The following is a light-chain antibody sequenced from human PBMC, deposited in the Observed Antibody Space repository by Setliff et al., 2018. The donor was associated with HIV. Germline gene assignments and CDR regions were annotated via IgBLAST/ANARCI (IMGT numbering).Light chain of an antibody. CDR2: EVS. V-gene: IGLV2-14*01. CDR1: SSDVGGYNY. Sequence: QSALPQPASVSGSPGQSITISCTGTSSDVGGYNYVSWYQQYPGKAPKLMIYEVSNRPSGVSNRFSGSKSGNTASLTISGLQAEDEADYYCSSYATSSTLDVFGTGTKV. CDR3: SSYATSSTLDV. J-gene: IGLJ1*01.